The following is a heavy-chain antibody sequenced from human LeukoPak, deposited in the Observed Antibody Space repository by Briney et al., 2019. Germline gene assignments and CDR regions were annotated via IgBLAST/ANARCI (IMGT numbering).Heavy chain of an antibody. Sequence: GGSLRLSCAASGFTLSDHYMDWVRQTPAKGLEWVGRTRNKGNSYTTEYAASVKGRFTISRDDSKKILYLQMNSLKTEDTAVYYCTRIGGDYAVDYWGQGTLVTVSS. CDR1: GFTLSDHY. CDR3: TRIGGDYAVDY. J-gene: IGHJ4*02. CDR2: TRNKGNSYTT. V-gene: IGHV3-72*01. D-gene: IGHD4-17*01.